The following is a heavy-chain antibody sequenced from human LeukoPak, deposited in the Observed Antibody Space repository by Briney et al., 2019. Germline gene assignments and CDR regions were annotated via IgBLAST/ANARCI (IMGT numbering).Heavy chain of an antibody. Sequence: PGGSLRLSCAADSAFSSNTYSWIRQTPGKGLEWVAKMMEDGSATFYVDSVRGRFTISTDNAKRSLYLQMSSLKVEDTAVYYGYGGNAEHWGQGTLVTVSS. D-gene: IGHD4-23*01. J-gene: IGHJ1*01. V-gene: IGHV3-7*02. CDR3: YGGNAEH. CDR1: AFSSNTYS. CDR2: MMEDGSAT.